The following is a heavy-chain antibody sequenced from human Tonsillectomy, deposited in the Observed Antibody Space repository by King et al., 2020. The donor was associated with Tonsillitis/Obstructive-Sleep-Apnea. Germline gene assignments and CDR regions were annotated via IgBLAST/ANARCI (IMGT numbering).Heavy chain of an antibody. J-gene: IGHJ4*02. CDR3: ARPYGENFDY. Sequence: VQLVESGAEVKKPGASVKVSCKASGYTFTGYSMHWVRQAPGQGLEWIGRINPNSGGTHYAQKFQGRVTMTRDTSISTAYMALSTLRSDDTAVYYCARPYGENFDYWGQGTLVTVSS. CDR1: GYTFTGYS. CDR2: INPNSGGT. V-gene: IGHV1-2*06. D-gene: IGHD4-17*01.